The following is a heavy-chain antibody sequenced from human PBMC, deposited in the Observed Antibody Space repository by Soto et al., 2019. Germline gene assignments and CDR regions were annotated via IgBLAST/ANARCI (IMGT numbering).Heavy chain of an antibody. CDR2: IIPIFGTA. D-gene: IGHD3-22*01. V-gene: IGHV1-69*13. CDR1: GGTFSSYA. Sequence: SVKISCKASGGTFSSYAISWVRQAPGQGLEWMGGIIPIFGTANYAQKFQGRVTITADESTSTAYMELSSLRSEDTAVYYCARASVIVGSWIDPWGQGTLVTVSS. J-gene: IGHJ5*02. CDR3: ARASVIVGSWIDP.